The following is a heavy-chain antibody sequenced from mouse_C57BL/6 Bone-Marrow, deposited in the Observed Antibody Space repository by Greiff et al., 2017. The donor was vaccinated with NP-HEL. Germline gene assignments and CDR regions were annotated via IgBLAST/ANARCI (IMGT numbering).Heavy chain of an antibody. CDR1: GYTFTSYW. V-gene: IGHV1-50*01. CDR2: IDPSDSYT. Sequence: VQLQQPGAELVKPGASVKLSCKASGYTFTSYWMQWVKQRPGQGLEWIGEIDPSDSYTNYNQKFKGKATLTVDTSSSTAYMQLSSLTSEDSAVYYCARLLTGTDWYFDVWGKGTTVTVSS. CDR3: ARLLTGTDWYFDV. D-gene: IGHD4-1*01. J-gene: IGHJ1*03.